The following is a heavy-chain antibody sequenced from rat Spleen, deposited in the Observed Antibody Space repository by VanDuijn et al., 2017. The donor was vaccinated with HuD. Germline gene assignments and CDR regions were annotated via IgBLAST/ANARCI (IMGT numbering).Heavy chain of an antibody. Sequence: QVQLKESGPGLVQSSQTLSLSCTVSGFSLLSYAINWVRQPPGKGLEWMGGIWGDGSTNYYSVFKSRLSISRDTSKSQVFLKVNNLQTEDTAMYFCASQYYYDGYYRDYWGQGVMVTVSS. J-gene: IGHJ2*01. CDR2: IWGDGST. V-gene: IGHV2S61*01. CDR3: ASQYYYDGYYRDY. D-gene: IGHD1-12*03. CDR1: GFSLLSYA.